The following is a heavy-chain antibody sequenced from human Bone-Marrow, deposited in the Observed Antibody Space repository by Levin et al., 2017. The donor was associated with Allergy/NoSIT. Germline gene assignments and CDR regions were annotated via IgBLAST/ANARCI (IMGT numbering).Heavy chain of an antibody. J-gene: IGHJ6*02. V-gene: IGHV3-7*03. Sequence: GESLKISCVASGFPSSESWMSWVRQAPGKGLEWVANIKKDGSEKHYLEAVKGRFTISRDNARNSLFLQMNSLRVDDTAVYFCARDFRGGMDVWGQGTTVTVSS. D-gene: IGHD3-16*01. CDR3: ARDFRGGMDV. CDR1: GFPSSESW. CDR2: IKKDGSEK.